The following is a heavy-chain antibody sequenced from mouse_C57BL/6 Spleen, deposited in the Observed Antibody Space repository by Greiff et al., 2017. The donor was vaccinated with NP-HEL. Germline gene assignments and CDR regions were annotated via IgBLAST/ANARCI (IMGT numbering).Heavy chain of an antibody. D-gene: IGHD1-1*01. CDR2: IYPGSGST. V-gene: IGHV1-55*01. CDR3: ASGYYGSRYYAMDY. CDR1: GYTFTSYW. J-gene: IGHJ4*01. Sequence: QVQLQQSGAELVKPGASVKMSCKASGYTFTSYWITWVKQRPGQGLEWIGDIYPGSGSTNYNEKFKSKATLTVDTSSSTAYMQLSSLTSEDSAVYYCASGYYGSRYYAMDYWGQGTSVTVSS.